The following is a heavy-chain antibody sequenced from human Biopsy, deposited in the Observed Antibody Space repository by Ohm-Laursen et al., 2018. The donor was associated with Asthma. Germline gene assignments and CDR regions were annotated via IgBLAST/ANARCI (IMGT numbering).Heavy chain of an antibody. CDR1: GLTFSDYW. J-gene: IGHJ6*02. CDR2: TTWNSGSR. V-gene: IGHV3-9*01. D-gene: IGHD5/OR15-5a*01. CDR3: AKPLNAYNFYAYDV. Sequence: SLRLFCAASGLTFSDYWMHWVRQAPGKGLEWVAATTWNSGSRVYAVSVKGRFTISRDNAQNSLYLHMNGLKPEDTAVYYCAKPLNAYNFYAYDVWGQGTTVVVSS.